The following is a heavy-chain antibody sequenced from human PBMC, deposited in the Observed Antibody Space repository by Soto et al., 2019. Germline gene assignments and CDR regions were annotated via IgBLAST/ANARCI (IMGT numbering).Heavy chain of an antibody. CDR2: INADSGNT. CDR3: ARVTLKAGNWFDP. J-gene: IGHJ5*02. Sequence: QVQLVQSGAEVKKPGASVKVSCRASGYTFINYAMYWVRQAPGQGLEWMGWINADSGNTRYSQKFQGRVTLTRDTSASIAYMELSSLRSEDTAVYYCARVTLKAGNWFDPWGQGTLVTVSS. V-gene: IGHV1-3*01. CDR1: GYTFINYA.